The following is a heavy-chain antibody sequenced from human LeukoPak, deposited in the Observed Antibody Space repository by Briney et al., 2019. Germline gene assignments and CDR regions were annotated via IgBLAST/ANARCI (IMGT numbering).Heavy chain of an antibody. V-gene: IGHV4-30-4*01. Sequence: PSQTLSLTCTVSGGSISSGDYYWSWIRQPPWKGLEWIGYIYYSGSTYYNPSLKSRVTISVDTSKNQFSLKLSSVTAADTAVYYCARYTLLEWSLPFDYWGQGTLVTVSS. D-gene: IGHD3-3*01. J-gene: IGHJ4*02. CDR1: GGSISSGDYY. CDR3: ARYTLLEWSLPFDY. CDR2: IYYSGST.